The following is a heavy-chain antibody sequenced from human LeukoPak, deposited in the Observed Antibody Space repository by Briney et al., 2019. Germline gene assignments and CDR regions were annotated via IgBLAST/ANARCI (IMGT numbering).Heavy chain of an antibody. D-gene: IGHD3-10*01. CDR3: ARVGVWFGENWFDP. CDR2: IYYSGST. V-gene: IGHV4-59*01. J-gene: IGHJ5*02. CDR1: GGSISSYY. Sequence: SETLSLTCTVSGGSISSYYWSWIRQPPGKGLEWIGYIYYSGSTNYSPSLKSRVTISVDTSKNQFSLKLSSVTAADTAVYYCARVGVWFGENWFDPWGQGTLVTVSS.